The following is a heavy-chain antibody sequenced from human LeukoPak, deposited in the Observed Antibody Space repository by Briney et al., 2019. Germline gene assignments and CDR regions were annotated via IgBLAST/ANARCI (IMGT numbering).Heavy chain of an antibody. D-gene: IGHD3-22*01. CDR3: ARTYYYDSSGPGAFDI. CDR2: INPNSGGT. J-gene: IGHJ3*02. CDR1: GYTFTGYY. V-gene: IGHV1-2*02. Sequence: GASVKVSCKASGYTFTGYYMHWVRQAPGQGLEWMGWINPNSGGTNYAQKFQGRVTMTRDTSISTAYMELSRLRSDDTAVYYCARTYYYDSSGPGAFDIWGQGTMVTVSS.